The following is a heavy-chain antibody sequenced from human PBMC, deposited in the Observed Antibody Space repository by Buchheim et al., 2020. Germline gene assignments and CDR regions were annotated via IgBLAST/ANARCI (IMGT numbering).Heavy chain of an antibody. V-gene: IGHV4-59*01. CDR3: ARDISSGYYQRKDAFDI. Sequence: QVQLQESGPGLVKPSETLSLTCTVSGGSISSYYWSWIRQPPGKGLEWIGYIYYSGSTHYNPSLKSRVTLSVDTSKNQFSLKLSSVTAADTAVYYCARDISSGYYQRKDAFDIWGQGT. J-gene: IGHJ3*02. CDR1: GGSISSYY. CDR2: IYYSGST. D-gene: IGHD3-22*01.